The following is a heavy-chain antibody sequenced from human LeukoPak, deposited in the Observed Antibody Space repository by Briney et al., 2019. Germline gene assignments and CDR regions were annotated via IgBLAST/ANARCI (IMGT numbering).Heavy chain of an antibody. CDR3: ASLYDGSGSPHFDY. J-gene: IGHJ4*02. D-gene: IGHD3-10*01. CDR2: INHSGST. V-gene: IGHV4-34*01. Sequence: SETLSLTCAVSGGSLSGYYWTWIRQPPGKGLEWIGEINHSGSTNYNPSLKSRVTISVDTSKKQFFLKLNSVTAADTAVYYCASLYDGSGSPHFDYWGQGTLVTVSS. CDR1: GGSLSGYY.